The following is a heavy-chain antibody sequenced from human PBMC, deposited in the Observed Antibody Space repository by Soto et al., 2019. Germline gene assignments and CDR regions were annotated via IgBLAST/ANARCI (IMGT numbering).Heavy chain of an antibody. J-gene: IGHJ4*02. V-gene: IGHV4-34*01. D-gene: IGHD5-12*01. Sequence: PSETLSLTCAVYGGSFSGYYWSLIRQPPGKGLEWIGEINHSGSTNYNPSLKSRVTISVDTSKNQFSLKLSSVTAADTAVYYCARGLEMATIPEFDYWGQGTLVTVSS. CDR1: GGSFSGYY. CDR2: INHSGST. CDR3: ARGLEMATIPEFDY.